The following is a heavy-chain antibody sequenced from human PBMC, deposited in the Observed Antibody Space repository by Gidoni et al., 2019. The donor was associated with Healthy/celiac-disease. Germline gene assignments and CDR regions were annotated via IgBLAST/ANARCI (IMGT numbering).Heavy chain of an antibody. CDR3: AREGVPAAIDAFDI. V-gene: IGHV4-61*01. D-gene: IGHD2-2*02. J-gene: IGHJ3*02. Sequence: QVQLQESGPGLVKPSETLSLTCTVSGGSVSSGSYYWSWIRPPPGKGLEWIGYIYYSGSTNYNPSLKSRVTISVDTSKNQFSLKLSSVTAADTAVYYCAREGVPAAIDAFDIWGQGTMVTVSS. CDR2: IYYSGST. CDR1: GGSVSSGSYY.